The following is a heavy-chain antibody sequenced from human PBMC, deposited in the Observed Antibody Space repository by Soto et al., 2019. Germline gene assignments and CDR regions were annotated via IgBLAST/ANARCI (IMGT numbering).Heavy chain of an antibody. D-gene: IGHD5-18*01. CDR1: GYSFTSYW. J-gene: IGHJ4*02. V-gene: IGHV5-10-1*01. CDR2: IDPSDSYT. Sequence: PGASLKISCKGSGYSFTSYWISWVRQMPGKGLEWMGRIDPSDSYTNYSPSFQGHVTISADKSISTAYLQWSSLKASDTAMYYCATGSVDTAMEVDYWGQGTLVTVSS. CDR3: ATGSVDTAMEVDY.